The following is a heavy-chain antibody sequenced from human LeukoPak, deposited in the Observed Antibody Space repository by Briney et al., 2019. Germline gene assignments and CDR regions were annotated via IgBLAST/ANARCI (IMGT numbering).Heavy chain of an antibody. CDR2: ISPTSGDT. D-gene: IGHD1-7*01. V-gene: IGHV1-2*02. CDR3: VRDGLNWNYDY. Sequence: GWISPTSGDTRYAQKFQGRVAMTRDTSITTAHMELSRLRSDDTAVYYCVRDGLNWNYDYWGQGTLVAVSS. J-gene: IGHJ4*02.